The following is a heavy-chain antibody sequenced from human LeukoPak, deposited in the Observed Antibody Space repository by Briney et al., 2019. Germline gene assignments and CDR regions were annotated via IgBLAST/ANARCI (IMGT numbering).Heavy chain of an antibody. D-gene: IGHD3-16*01. CDR2: IIYSGGAT. CDR3: ARGGSYGDY. J-gene: IGHJ4*02. V-gene: IGHV3-23*01. Sequence: LPGGSLRLSCAASGFTFSRSAMTRVRQGPGTGLEFVASIIYSGGATYYADSVKGRFTSSRDNAKNTLYLQMNSLRVEDTAVYYCARGGSYGDYWGQGILVTVSS. CDR1: GFTFSRSA.